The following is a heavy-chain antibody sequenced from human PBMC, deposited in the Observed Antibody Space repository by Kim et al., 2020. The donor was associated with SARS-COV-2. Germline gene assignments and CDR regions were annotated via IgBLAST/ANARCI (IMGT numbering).Heavy chain of an antibody. CDR2: IYTSGST. V-gene: IGHV4-4*07. D-gene: IGHD3-9*01. J-gene: IGHJ6*02. CDR1: GGSISSYY. CDR3: ARDSGYDILTPYYYYGMDV. Sequence: SETLSLTCTVSGGSISSYYWSWIRQPAGKGLEWIGRIYTSGSTNYNPSLKSRVTMSVDTSKNQFSLKLSSVTAADTAVSYCARDSGYDILTPYYYYGMDVWGQGTPVTVSS.